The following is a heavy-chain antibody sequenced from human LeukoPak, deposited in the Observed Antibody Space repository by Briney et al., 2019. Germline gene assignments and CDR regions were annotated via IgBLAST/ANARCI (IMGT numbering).Heavy chain of an antibody. V-gene: IGHV4-30-4*01. CDR1: GGSLSSGNYY. CDR3: ARDSSGYSPTFDY. Sequence: TLSLTCTVSGGSLSSGNYYWTWIRQPPGKVLEWIGYIYYSGTTYYNPSLKGRVTISLDTSKNQFSLKLSSVTAADTAVYYCARDSSGYSPTFDYWGQGSLVTVSS. CDR2: IYYSGTT. D-gene: IGHD6-19*01. J-gene: IGHJ4*02.